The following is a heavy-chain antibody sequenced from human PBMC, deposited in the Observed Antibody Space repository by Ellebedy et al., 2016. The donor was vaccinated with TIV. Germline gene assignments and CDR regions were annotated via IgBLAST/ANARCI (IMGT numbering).Heavy chain of an antibody. Sequence: PGGSLRLSCKGSGYSFSFYWIAWVRQMPGKGLEWMGIIYPGDSDTRYSPSFQGQITISADKSTSTAYLQWSSLKASDSAMYYCARQDSGDFDYWGQGTLVTVSS. CDR3: ARQDSGDFDY. CDR2: IYPGDSDT. V-gene: IGHV5-51*01. CDR1: GYSFSFYW. D-gene: IGHD4-17*01. J-gene: IGHJ4*02.